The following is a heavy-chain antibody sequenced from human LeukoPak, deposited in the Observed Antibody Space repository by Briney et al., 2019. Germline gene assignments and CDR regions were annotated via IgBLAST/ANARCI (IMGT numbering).Heavy chain of an antibody. J-gene: IGHJ3*02. V-gene: IGHV2-5*01. CDR3: AHMVNTVTTSWGAFDI. CDR1: GFSLSTSGVG. Sequence: SRPTLVKPTQTLTLTCTFSGFSLSTSGVGVGWIRQPPGKALEWLALIYWNDAKRYGPSLKNRLTITKDTSKNQVVLTMTKMDPLDTATYYCAHMVNTVTTSWGAFDIWGQGTMVTV. D-gene: IGHD4-17*01. CDR2: IYWNDAK.